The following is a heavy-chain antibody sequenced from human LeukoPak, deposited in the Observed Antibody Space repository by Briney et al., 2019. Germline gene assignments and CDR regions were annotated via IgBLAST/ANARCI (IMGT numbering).Heavy chain of an antibody. CDR1: GFTSVNYA. CDR3: AKVGYGDLDH. D-gene: IGHD4-17*01. V-gene: IGHV3-23*01. Sequence: PGGSLRLSCAATGFTSVNYAMSWVRQAPGKGLEWVSAIGGSGGSTYYADSVKGRFTISRDNPENTVYLQMSSLRVDDTATYFCAKVGYGDLDHWGQGVLVPVSS. CDR2: IGGSGGST. J-gene: IGHJ4*02.